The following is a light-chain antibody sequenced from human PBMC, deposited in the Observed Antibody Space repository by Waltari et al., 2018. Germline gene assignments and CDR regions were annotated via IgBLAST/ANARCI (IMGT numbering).Light chain of an antibody. Sequence: QSALTPPASVSGSPGQSITIPCTGTTSDIGYYKYVSWYQQHPGKAPKLIIYDVSHRPSGVSDRFSGSKSGNTASLTISGLRAEDEADYHCSSYSISSNYFVFGTGTTVTVL. CDR3: SSYSISSNYFV. CDR1: TSDIGYYKY. J-gene: IGLJ1*01. CDR2: DVS. V-gene: IGLV2-14*03.